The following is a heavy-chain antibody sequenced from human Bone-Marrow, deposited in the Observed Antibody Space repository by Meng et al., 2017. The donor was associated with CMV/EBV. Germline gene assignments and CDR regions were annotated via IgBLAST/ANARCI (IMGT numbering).Heavy chain of an antibody. V-gene: IGHV3-30*02. CDR3: AKDPGVVVITYYFDY. J-gene: IGHJ4*02. CDR2: IRYDGSNK. CDR1: GFTFSSYG. D-gene: IGHD3-22*01. Sequence: QVQLVESGGGVVQPGGSLCLSCAASGFTFSSYGMHWVRQAPGKGLEWVAFIRYDGSNKYYADSVKGRFTISRDNSKNTLYLQMNSLRAEDTAVYYCAKDPGVVVITYYFDYWGQGTLVTVSS.